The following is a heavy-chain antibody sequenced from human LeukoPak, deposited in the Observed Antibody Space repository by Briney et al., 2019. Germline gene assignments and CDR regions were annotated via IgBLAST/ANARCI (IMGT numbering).Heavy chain of an antibody. CDR1: GYTFTGYY. J-gene: IGHJ4*02. V-gene: IGHV1-2*02. D-gene: IGHD3-22*01. CDR3: ARVKTMIIVVSLFDY. CDR2: INPNSGGT. Sequence: GASVKISCKASGYTFTGYYMHWVRQAPGQGLEWMGWINPNSGGTNYAQKFQGRVTMTSDTSISTAYMELSRLRSDDTAVYYCARVKTMIIVVSLFDYWGQGTLVTVSS.